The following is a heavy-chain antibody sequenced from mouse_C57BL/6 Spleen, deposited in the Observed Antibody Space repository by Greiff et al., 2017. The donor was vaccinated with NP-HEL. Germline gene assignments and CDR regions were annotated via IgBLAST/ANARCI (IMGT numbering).Heavy chain of an antibody. D-gene: IGHD2-1*01. CDR1: GFTFSSYG. CDR3: ARGNLYSPLGY. Sequence: DVKLVESGGDLVKPGGSLKLSCAASGFTFSSYGMSWVRQTPDKRLEWVATISSGGSYTYYPDSVKGRFTISRDNAKNTLYLQMSSLKSEDTAMYYCARGNLYSPLGYWGQGTTLTVSS. J-gene: IGHJ2*01. V-gene: IGHV5-6*02. CDR2: ISSGGSYT.